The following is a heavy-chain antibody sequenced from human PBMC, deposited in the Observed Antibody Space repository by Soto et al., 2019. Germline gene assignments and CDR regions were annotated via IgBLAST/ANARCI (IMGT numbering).Heavy chain of an antibody. Sequence: GGSLRLSCADSGFTFSNYAMTWARQAPGKGLEWVSTTRSNGEYTYYADSVKGRFTVSRDNPQNALFLEMSSLRAEDTAVYYCAKESMSVAVSASRVYGMDVWGQGTTVTVSS. D-gene: IGHD6-6*01. CDR1: GFTFSNYA. J-gene: IGHJ6*02. V-gene: IGHV3-23*01. CDR2: TRSNGEYT. CDR3: AKESMSVAVSASRVYGMDV.